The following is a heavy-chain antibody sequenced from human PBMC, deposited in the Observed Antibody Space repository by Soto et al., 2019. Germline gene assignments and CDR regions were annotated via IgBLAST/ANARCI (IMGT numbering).Heavy chain of an antibody. CDR3: ARRGWDLLNFFDY. CDR2: ISSSSNTI. D-gene: IGHD1-26*01. V-gene: IGHV3-48*02. CDR1: GFTFSTYS. Sequence: EVQLVESGGGLVQPGGSLRLSCAASGFTFSTYSMNWVRQAPGKGLEWVSYISSSSNTIYYADSVQGRFTISRDNAKNALYLQMNSLRDEDTAVYYCARRGWDLLNFFDYWGQGTLVTVSS. J-gene: IGHJ4*02.